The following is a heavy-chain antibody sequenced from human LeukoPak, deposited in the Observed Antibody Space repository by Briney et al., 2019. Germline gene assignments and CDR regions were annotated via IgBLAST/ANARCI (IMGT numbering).Heavy chain of an antibody. D-gene: IGHD5-12*01. J-gene: IGHJ6*03. CDR2: IKQDGSEK. CDR3: ARDSGYGAFYYYYYMDV. CDR1: GFTFSSYW. V-gene: IGHV3-7*01. Sequence: GGSLRLSCAASGFTFSSYWMSWVRRAPGKGLEWVANIKQDGSEKYYVDSVKGRFTISRDNAKNSLYLQMNSLRAEDTAVYYCARDSGYGAFYYYYYMDVWGKGTTVTVSS.